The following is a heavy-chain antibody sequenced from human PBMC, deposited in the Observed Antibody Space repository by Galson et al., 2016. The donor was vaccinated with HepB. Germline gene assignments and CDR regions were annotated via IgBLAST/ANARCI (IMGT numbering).Heavy chain of an antibody. D-gene: IGHD2/OR15-2a*01. CDR1: GFRFSDYY. Sequence: SLRLSCAASGFRFSDYYMSWVRQAPGKGLEWVSFISSGHTYTNYADSVRGRFTISRDNAKKSVFLQMNSLRVEDTAVYYCARTPYSNTATNWFDPWGQGTLVIVSS. V-gene: IGHV3-11*06. J-gene: IGHJ5*02. CDR2: ISSGHTYT. CDR3: ARTPYSNTATNWFDP.